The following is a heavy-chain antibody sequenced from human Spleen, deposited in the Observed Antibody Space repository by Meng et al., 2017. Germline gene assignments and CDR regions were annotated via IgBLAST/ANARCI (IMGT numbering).Heavy chain of an antibody. D-gene: IGHD3-10*01. CDR2: VHASGRT. Sequence: SETLSLTCAVSGYSITGSYNWSWIRQPAEKGLEWIGRVHASGRTDYNPSLKSRVTMSVDTSKNQFSLKLTSVTAADTAVYYCARAPYGSGINWFDPWGQGALVTVSS. J-gene: IGHJ5*02. CDR1: GYSITGSYN. CDR3: ARAPYGSGINWFDP. V-gene: IGHV4-4*07.